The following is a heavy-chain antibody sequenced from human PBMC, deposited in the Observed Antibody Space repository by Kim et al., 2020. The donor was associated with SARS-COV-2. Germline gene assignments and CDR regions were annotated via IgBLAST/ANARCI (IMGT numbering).Heavy chain of an antibody. V-gene: IGHV1-46*02. CDR2: INPSGGST. D-gene: IGHD3-9*01. J-gene: IGHJ4*02. CDR3: ARGSPVYYDILTGYYRDY. Sequence: ASVKVSCKASGYTFNSYYMHWVRQAPGQGLEWMGIINPSGGSTSYAQKFQGRVTMTRDTSTSTVYMELSSLRSEDTAVYYCARGSPVYYDILTGYYRDYWGQGTLDTVSS. CDR1: GYTFNSYY.